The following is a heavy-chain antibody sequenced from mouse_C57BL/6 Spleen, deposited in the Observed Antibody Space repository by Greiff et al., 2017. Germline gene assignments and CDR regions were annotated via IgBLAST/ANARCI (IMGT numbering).Heavy chain of an antibody. V-gene: IGHV1-50*01. J-gene: IGHJ2*01. CDR1: GYTFTSYW. CDR2: IDPSDSYT. D-gene: IGHD1-1*01. Sequence: VQLQQPGAELVKPGASVKLSCKASGYTFTSYWMRWVKQRPGQGLEWIGEIDPSDSYTNYNQKFKGKATLTVDSSSRTAYMQLSSLTSEDSAVYYCAISYAYYFDYWGQGTTLTVSS. CDR3: AISYAYYFDY.